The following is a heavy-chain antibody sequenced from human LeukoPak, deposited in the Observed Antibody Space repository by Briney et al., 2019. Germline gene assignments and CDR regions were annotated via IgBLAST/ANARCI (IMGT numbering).Heavy chain of an antibody. J-gene: IGHJ6*03. Sequence: PSETLSLTCTVSGGSISSSSYYWGWIRQPPGKGLEWIGSIYYSGSTYYNPSLKSRVTISVDTSKNQFSLKLSSVTAADTAVYYCGRQEGWEIYYYYYYMDVWGKGTTVTVSS. CDR1: GGSISSSSYY. D-gene: IGHD1-26*01. CDR3: GRQEGWEIYYYYYYMDV. V-gene: IGHV4-39*01. CDR2: IYYSGST.